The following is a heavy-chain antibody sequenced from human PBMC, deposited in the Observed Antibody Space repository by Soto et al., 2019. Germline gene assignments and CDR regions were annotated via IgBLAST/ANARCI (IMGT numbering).Heavy chain of an antibody. J-gene: IGHJ4*02. CDR3: ARGRVYYDSSGLHFDY. Sequence: SETLSLTCAVYGGSFSGYYWSWIRQPPGKGLEWIGEINHSGSTNYNPSLKSRVTISVDTSRNQFSLKLSSVTAADTAVYYCARGRVYYDSSGLHFDYWGQGTLVTVSS. V-gene: IGHV4-34*01. CDR2: INHSGST. D-gene: IGHD3-22*01. CDR1: GGSFSGYY.